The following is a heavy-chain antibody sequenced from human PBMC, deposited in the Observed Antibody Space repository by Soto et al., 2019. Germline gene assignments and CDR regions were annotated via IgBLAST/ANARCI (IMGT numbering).Heavy chain of an antibody. D-gene: IGHD3-10*01. CDR1: GNSVSSNSAA. CDR2: TYYRSKWYN. CDR3: SGVAYFGGMAV. Sequence: SQTLSLTCVISGNSVSSNSAAWIWIRQSPSRGLEWLGRTYYRSKWYNDYAVSVKSRITINPDTSKDQFSLHLDSVIPEDTAVYYCSGVAYFGGMAVCGQGSPVT. J-gene: IGHJ6*02. V-gene: IGHV6-1*01.